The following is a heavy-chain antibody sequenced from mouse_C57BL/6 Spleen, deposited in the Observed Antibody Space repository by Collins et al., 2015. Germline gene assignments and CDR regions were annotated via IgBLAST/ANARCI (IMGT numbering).Heavy chain of an antibody. CDR1: GFAFSSYD. CDR2: ISSGGGST. J-gene: IGHJ4*01. V-gene: IGHV5-12-1*01. CDR3: ARERDYAMDY. Sequence: EVQLVESGGGLVKPGGSLKLSCAASGFAFSSYDMSWVRQTPEKRLEWVAYISSGGGSTYYPDTVKGRFTISRDNAKNTLYLQMSSLKSEDTAMYYCARERDYAMDYWGQGTSVTVSS.